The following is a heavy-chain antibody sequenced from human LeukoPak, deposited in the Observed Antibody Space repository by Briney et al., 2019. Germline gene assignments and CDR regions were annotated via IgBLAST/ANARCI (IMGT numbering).Heavy chain of an antibody. CDR1: GGSISSGGYY. CDR2: IYHSGST. V-gene: IGHV4-30-2*05. CDR3: AREPIGVGAFDI. Sequence: SQTLSLTCTVSGGSISSGGYYWSWIRQPPGKGLEWIGYIYHSGSTYYNPSLKSRVTISVDTSKNQFSLKLSSVTAADTAVYYCAREPIGVGAFDIWGQGTMVTVSS. J-gene: IGHJ3*02.